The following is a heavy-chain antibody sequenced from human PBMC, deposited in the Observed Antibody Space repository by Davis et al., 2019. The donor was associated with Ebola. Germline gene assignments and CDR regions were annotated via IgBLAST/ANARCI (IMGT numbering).Heavy chain of an antibody. CDR3: ARDGVGSNVDYYTVWTS. J-gene: IGHJ6*02. V-gene: IGHV1-2*02. Sequence: ASVKVSCKASGYTFTGYYMHWVRQAPGQGLEWMGWINPNSGGTNYAQKFQGRVTMTRDTSISTAYMELSRLRSDDTAVYYCARDGVGSNVDYYTVWTSGAKGPRSPSP. CDR2: INPNSGGT. D-gene: IGHD1-26*01. CDR1: GYTFTGYY.